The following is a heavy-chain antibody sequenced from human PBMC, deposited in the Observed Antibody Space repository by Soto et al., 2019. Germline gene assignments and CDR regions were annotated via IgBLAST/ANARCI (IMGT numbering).Heavy chain of an antibody. CDR3: ARESDDLTATIDY. Sequence: EVQLVESGGGLVKPWGSLRLSCAASGFTFTRYGMNWVRQAPGKGLEWVSSIRSTTNYIYYVDSMKGRFTISRDNVKNSLYMEMTGLIAEDTSVYDCARESDDLTATIDYWGQGTLVTFSS. CDR2: IRSTTNYI. D-gene: IGHD4-17*01. J-gene: IGHJ4*02. CDR1: GFTFTRYG. V-gene: IGHV3-21*06.